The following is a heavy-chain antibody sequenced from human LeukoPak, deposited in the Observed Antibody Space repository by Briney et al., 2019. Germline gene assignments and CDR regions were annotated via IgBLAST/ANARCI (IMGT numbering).Heavy chain of an antibody. CDR1: GGSISSYY. V-gene: IGHV4-4*07. Sequence: SETLSLTCTVSGGSISSYYWSWIRQPAGKGLEWIGRIYTSGSTNYNPSLKSRVTMSVDTSKNQFSLQLTSVTAADTAVYYCVRDKSGSYRHNWFDPCGQGTLVTVSS. CDR3: VRDKSGSYRHNWFDP. D-gene: IGHD1-26*01. J-gene: IGHJ5*02. CDR2: IYTSGST.